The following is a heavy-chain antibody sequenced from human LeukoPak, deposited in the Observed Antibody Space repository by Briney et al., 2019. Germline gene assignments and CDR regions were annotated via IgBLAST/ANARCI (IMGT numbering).Heavy chain of an antibody. CDR1: GGTFSSYA. CDR2: IIPIFGTA. D-gene: IGHD3-9*01. Sequence: SVNVSCKASGGTFSSYAISWVRQAPGQGLEWMGGIIPIFGTANYAQKFQGRVTITADKSTSTAYMELSSLRSEDTAVYYCARLRHYDTLTGWGDLPYYFDYWGQGTLVTVSS. CDR3: ARLRHYDTLTGWGDLPYYFDY. V-gene: IGHV1-69*06. J-gene: IGHJ4*02.